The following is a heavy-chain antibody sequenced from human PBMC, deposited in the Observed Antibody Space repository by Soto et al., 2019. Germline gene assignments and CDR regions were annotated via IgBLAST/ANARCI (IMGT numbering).Heavy chain of an antibody. CDR1: GGSVSSGSYY. Sequence: QVQLQQWGAGLLKPSETLSLTCAVYGGSVSSGSYYWSWIRQPPGKGLEWIGEMSHSGGTHFNPSLKSRVTVPVDTSKNQCSLKMSSVTAADTALYYCARVARGTATTVVDAFDIWGPGTMVTVSS. J-gene: IGHJ3*02. CDR2: MSHSGGT. D-gene: IGHD1-1*01. CDR3: ARVARGTATTVVDAFDI. V-gene: IGHV4-34*01.